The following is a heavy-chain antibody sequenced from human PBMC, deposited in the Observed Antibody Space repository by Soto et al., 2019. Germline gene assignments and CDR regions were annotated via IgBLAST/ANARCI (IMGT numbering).Heavy chain of an antibody. CDR1: GGSISSSSYY. CDR2: VYYSGTT. CDR3: VRLIHCKTTSCYFAY. Sequence: SETLSLTCTVSGGSISSSSYYWAWVRQPPGKGLEWIGSVYYSGTTYYNPSLKSRVTISGDTSKNQFSLKLSSVTAADTAVFYCVRLIHCKTTSCYFAYWGQGTLLTAPQ. D-gene: IGHD2-2*01. J-gene: IGHJ4*02. V-gene: IGHV4-39*01.